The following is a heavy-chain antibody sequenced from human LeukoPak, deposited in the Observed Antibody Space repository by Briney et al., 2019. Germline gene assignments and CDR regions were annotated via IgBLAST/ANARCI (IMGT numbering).Heavy chain of an antibody. CDR2: IYYSGST. CDR3: ARDRHQLIGAVGRENKDAFDI. Sequence: SETLSLTCTVSGGSISNYYWSWIRQPPGKGLEWIGYIYYSGSTNYNPSLKSRVTISVDTSKKQFSLKMTSVTAADTAVYYCARDRHQLIGAVGRENKDAFDIWGQGTVVPVSS. V-gene: IGHV4-59*01. J-gene: IGHJ3*02. D-gene: IGHD6-13*01. CDR1: GGSISNYY.